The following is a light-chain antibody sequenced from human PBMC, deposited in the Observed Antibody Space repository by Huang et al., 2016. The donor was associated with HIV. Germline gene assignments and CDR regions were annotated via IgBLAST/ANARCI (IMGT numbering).Light chain of an antibody. Sequence: EVVLTQSPATLSLSPGERATLSCRASKSVSTYLAWYQQKHGQAPRLLIYDAYSRATGIPASFSGSGSGTDFTLTISSLEPEDFAVYYCQQRSNWGITFGQGTRLEIK. CDR3: QQRSNWGIT. V-gene: IGKV3-11*01. CDR1: KSVSTY. J-gene: IGKJ5*01. CDR2: DAY.